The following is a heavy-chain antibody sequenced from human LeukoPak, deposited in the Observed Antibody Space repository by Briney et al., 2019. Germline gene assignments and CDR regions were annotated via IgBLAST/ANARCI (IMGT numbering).Heavy chain of an antibody. CDR3: AKARLMDPPFYYYGMDV. J-gene: IGHJ6*02. CDR1: GFDFEDYA. V-gene: IGHV3-9*01. D-gene: IGHD2-2*03. Sequence: GGSLRLSCAASGFDFEDYAIHWVRQVPGKGLEWVSGISWNSGAKAYADSVRGRFTISRDNAKNSLYLQMNSLRGEDTALYYCAKARLMDPPFYYYGMDVWGPGTKVTVSS. CDR2: ISWNSGAK.